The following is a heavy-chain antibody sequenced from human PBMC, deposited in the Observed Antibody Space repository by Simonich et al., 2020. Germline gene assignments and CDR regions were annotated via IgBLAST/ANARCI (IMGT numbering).Heavy chain of an antibody. Sequence: QLQLQESGPGLVKPSETLSLTCTVSGGSISSSSYYWGWIRQPPGKGLEWIGSIYYSGSTHSNPALKIRVTISVDTSKNQFSLKLSSVTAADTAVYYCARHAGFAFDIWGQGTMVTVSS. CDR1: GGSISSSSYY. CDR2: IYYSGST. V-gene: IGHV4-39*01. J-gene: IGHJ3*02. CDR3: ARHAGFAFDI. D-gene: IGHD6-13*01.